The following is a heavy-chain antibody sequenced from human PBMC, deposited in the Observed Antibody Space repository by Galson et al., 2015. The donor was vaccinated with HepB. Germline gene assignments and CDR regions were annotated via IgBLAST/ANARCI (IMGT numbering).Heavy chain of an antibody. CDR1: EYTFTGYY. V-gene: IGHV1-2*04. J-gene: IGHJ4*02. CDR2: INPNSGGT. Sequence: SVKVSCKASEYTFTGYYMHWVRQAPGQGLEWMGWINPNSGGTNYAQKFQGWVTMTRDTSISTAYMELSRLRSDDTAMYYCARADGYGDPTSDYWGQGTLVTVSS. D-gene: IGHD4-17*01. CDR3: ARADGYGDPTSDY.